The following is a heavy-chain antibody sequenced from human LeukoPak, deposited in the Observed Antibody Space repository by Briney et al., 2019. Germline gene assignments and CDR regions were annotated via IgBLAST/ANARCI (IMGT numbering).Heavy chain of an antibody. J-gene: IGHJ4*02. Sequence: SETPSLTCAVYGGSFSGYYWSWIRQPPGKGLEWIGEINHSGSTNYNPSLKSRVTISVDTSKNQFSLKLSSVTAADTAVYYCARVGSGTDYWGQGTLVTVSS. CDR1: GGSFSGYY. V-gene: IGHV4-34*01. D-gene: IGHD3-10*01. CDR3: ARVGSGTDY. CDR2: INHSGST.